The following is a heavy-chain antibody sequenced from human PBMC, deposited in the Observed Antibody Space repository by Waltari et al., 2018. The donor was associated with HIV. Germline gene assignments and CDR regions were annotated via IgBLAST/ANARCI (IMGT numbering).Heavy chain of an antibody. J-gene: IGHJ6*02. D-gene: IGHD5-12*01. CDR1: GFTFSRYG. V-gene: IGHV3-33*01. CDR2: IWYDGSNK. Sequence: QVQLVESGGGVVQPGRSLRLSCAASGFTFSRYGMHWVRQAPGKGLEWVAVIWYDGSNKYYADSVKGRFTISRDNSKNTLYLQMNSLRAEDTAVYYCARSGSDYYYYGMDVWGQGTTVTVSS. CDR3: ARSGSDYYYYGMDV.